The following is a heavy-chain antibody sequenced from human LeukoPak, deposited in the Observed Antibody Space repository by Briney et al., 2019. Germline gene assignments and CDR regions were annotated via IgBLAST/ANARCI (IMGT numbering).Heavy chain of an antibody. CDR1: GFTFSSYA. V-gene: IGHV3-23*01. J-gene: IGHJ4*02. CDR3: ATSGIGHYYFDF. D-gene: IGHD3-3*01. CDR2: ISGRGGSK. Sequence: GGSLRLSCAASGFTFSSYAMNWVRQAPGKGLEWVSGISGRGGSKHYADSVKGRFTISRDNTKNTLYLQMNSLRAEDTAVYFCATSGIGHYYFDFWGQGALVTVSS.